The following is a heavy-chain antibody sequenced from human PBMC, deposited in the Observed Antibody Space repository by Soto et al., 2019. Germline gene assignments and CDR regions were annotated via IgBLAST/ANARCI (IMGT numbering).Heavy chain of an antibody. Sequence: EVQLLESGGGLVQPGGSLRLSCAASGFTFTTYAMNWVRQAPGKGLEWVSTVSGSGGSTYHADSVKGRFTVSRDNSKNTLYLQMNCSRTEDTAVYYCAKLTPNAGSTVWGQGTTVTVSS. CDR2: VSGSGGST. D-gene: IGHD2-2*01. J-gene: IGHJ6*02. CDR3: AKLTPNAGSTV. CDR1: GFTFTTYA. V-gene: IGHV3-23*01.